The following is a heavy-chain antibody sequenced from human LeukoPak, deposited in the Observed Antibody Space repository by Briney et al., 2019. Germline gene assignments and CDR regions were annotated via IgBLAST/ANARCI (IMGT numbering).Heavy chain of an antibody. J-gene: IGHJ4*02. Sequence: VASVKVSCKAPGGTFSSYAISWVRQAPGQGLEWMGGIIPIFGTANYAQKFQGRVTITADESTSTAYMELSSLRSEDTAVYYCALTSGYSYGFPLDYWGQGTLVTVSS. D-gene: IGHD5-18*01. CDR3: ALTSGYSYGFPLDY. CDR1: GGTFSSYA. V-gene: IGHV1-69*13. CDR2: IIPIFGTA.